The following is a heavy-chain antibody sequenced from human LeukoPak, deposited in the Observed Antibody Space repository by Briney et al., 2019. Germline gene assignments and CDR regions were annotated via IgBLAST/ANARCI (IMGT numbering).Heavy chain of an antibody. CDR1: GGSISSGGYY. CDR3: ARDPGATGWFDP. CDR2: IYYSGST. Sequence: SETLSLTCTVSGGSISSGGYYWSWIRQHPGKGLGWIGYIYYSGSTYYNPSLKSRVTISVDTSKNQFSLKLSSVTAADTAVYYCARDPGATGWFDPWGQGTLVTVSS. D-gene: IGHD5-12*01. J-gene: IGHJ5*02. V-gene: IGHV4-31*03.